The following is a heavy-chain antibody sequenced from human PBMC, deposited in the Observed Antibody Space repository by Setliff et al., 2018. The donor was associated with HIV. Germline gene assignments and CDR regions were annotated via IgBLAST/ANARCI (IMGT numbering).Heavy chain of an antibody. Sequence: SETLSLTCTVSGYSITSGYYWGWVRQPPGKGLEWIGSIHHSGSTYYNPSLKSRVIISVDTFKNQFSLKLISLTAADTAKYFCARGVQAQVVLMSYVKGRFDPWGQGTQVTVSS. CDR3: ARGVQAQVVLMSYVKGRFDP. J-gene: IGHJ5*02. CDR2: IHHSGST. CDR1: GYSITSGYY. V-gene: IGHV4-38-2*02. D-gene: IGHD2-8*01.